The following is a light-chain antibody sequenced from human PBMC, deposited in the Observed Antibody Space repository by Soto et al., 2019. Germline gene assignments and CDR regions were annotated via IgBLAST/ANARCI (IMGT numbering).Light chain of an antibody. CDR2: DDS. CDR3: QVWDSSSDHWV. CDR1: DIEDKS. J-gene: IGLJ3*02. V-gene: IGLV3-21*02. Sequence: SYELTQPPSVSVAPGQTASITCGGSDIEDKSVHWYQQKPGQAPLLVVNDDSDRPSGIPERFSGSNSGNRATLTISSVEAGDEADYYCQVWDSSSDHWVFGGGTKLTVL.